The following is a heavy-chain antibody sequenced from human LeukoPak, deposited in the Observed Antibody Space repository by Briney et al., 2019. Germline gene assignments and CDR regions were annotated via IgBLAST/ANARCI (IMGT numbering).Heavy chain of an antibody. CDR2: ISGSGGST. Sequence: GGSLRLSCAASGFTFSSYWMSWVRQAPGKGLEWVSAISGSGGSTYYADSVKGRFTISRDNSKNTLYLQMNSLRAEDTAVYYCAKDSQLYAEVTNFDYWGQGTLVTVSS. V-gene: IGHV3-23*01. D-gene: IGHD1-1*01. J-gene: IGHJ4*02. CDR3: AKDSQLYAEVTNFDY. CDR1: GFTFSSYW.